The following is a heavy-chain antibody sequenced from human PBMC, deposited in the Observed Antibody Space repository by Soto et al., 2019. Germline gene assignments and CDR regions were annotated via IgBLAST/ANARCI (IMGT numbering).Heavy chain of an antibody. Sequence: EVQLLESGGGLVQPGGSLRLSCAASGFTFSSYAMSWVRQAPGKGLEWVSGISGSGGSTYYADSVKGRFTISRDNSKNTLYLQVNSLRAEDTAVYYCAKDRGGCSSTSCPPRLFDYWGQGTLVTVSS. D-gene: IGHD2-2*01. CDR1: GFTFSSYA. J-gene: IGHJ4*02. V-gene: IGHV3-23*01. CDR3: AKDRGGCSSTSCPPRLFDY. CDR2: ISGSGGST.